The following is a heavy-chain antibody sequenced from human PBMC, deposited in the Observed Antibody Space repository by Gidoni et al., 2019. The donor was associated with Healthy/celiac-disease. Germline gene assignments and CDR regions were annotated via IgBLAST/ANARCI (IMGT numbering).Heavy chain of an antibody. V-gene: IGHV4-34*01. Sequence: QVQLQQWGAGLLKPSETLSLTCAVYGGSFSGYYWRWIRQPPGKGLGWIGEINHSGSTNYNPSLKSRVTISVDTSKNQFSLKLSSVTAADTAVYYRARGGYSSSWSLYNWFDPWGQGTLVTVSS. CDR2: INHSGST. J-gene: IGHJ5*02. CDR3: ARGGYSSSWSLYNWFDP. CDR1: GGSFSGYY. D-gene: IGHD6-13*01.